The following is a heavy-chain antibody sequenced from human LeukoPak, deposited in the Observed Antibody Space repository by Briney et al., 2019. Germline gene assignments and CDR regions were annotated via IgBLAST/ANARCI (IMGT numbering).Heavy chain of an antibody. V-gene: IGHV4-4*07. J-gene: IGHJ4*02. Sequence: SETLSLTCTVSGGSIVSHYGNWIRQPGGRGLEWIGRFYASGTTNTSPSLKSRVTMSVDTSKNQFSLKLSSVTAADTAVYYCARVLVITNVFDYWGQGTLVTVSS. CDR3: ARVLVITNVFDY. D-gene: IGHD3-22*01. CDR1: GGSIVSHY. CDR2: FYASGTT.